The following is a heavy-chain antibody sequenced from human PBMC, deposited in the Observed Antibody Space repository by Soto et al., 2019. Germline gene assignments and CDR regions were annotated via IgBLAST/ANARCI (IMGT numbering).Heavy chain of an antibody. D-gene: IGHD1-20*01. V-gene: IGHV3-23*01. J-gene: IGHJ5*02. CDR2: ISGSGAYI. CDR1: GFPFSDHA. Sequence: GGSLRLSCAASGFPFSDHAMSWVRQAPGKGLEWVSGISGSGAYIYYADSVKGRFTISRDNSKNMLYLQMNSLRAEDTAVYYCAKDVYKQPPSGWFDPWGQGTPVTVSS. CDR3: AKDVYKQPPSGWFDP.